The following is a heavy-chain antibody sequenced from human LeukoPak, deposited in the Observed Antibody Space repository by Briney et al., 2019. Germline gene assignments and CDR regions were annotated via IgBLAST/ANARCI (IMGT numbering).Heavy chain of an antibody. J-gene: IGHJ4*02. V-gene: IGHV1-24*01. D-gene: IGHD6-19*01. CDR1: GYTLTELS. Sequence: ASVKVPCKVSGYTLTELSMHWVRQAPGKGLEWMGGFDPEDGETIYAQKFQGRVTMTTDTSTSTAYMELRSLRSDDTAVYYCARDFPIQEWIAVAGKGYYFDYWGQGTLVTVSS. CDR2: FDPEDGET. CDR3: ARDFPIQEWIAVAGKGYYFDY.